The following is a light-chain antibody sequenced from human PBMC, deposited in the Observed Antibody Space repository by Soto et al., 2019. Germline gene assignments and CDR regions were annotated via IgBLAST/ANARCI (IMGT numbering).Light chain of an antibody. CDR1: SSDIGYYNY. J-gene: IGLJ1*01. V-gene: IGLV2-14*03. Sequence: QSALTQPASVSGSPGHSITISCTGTSSDIGYYNYVSWYQQHPGKAPKLMIYDVSNRPSGVSNRFSGSKSANTASLTISGLQAEDEADYHCSSYTTSSTVVFGTGTKLTVL. CDR3: SSYTTSSTVV. CDR2: DVS.